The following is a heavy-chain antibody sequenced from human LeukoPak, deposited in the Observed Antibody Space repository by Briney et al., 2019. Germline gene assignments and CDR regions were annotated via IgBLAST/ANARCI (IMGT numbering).Heavy chain of an antibody. J-gene: IGHJ3*02. D-gene: IGHD2-15*01. CDR1: GGSIISSDYH. CDR2: ISYSGNT. CDR3: ARHCCSGPAKRVFDI. V-gene: IGHV4-39*01. Sequence: SETLSLTCTVSGGSIISSDYHWGWVRQPPGKGLEWIGTISYSGNTDYNPSLGSRVTISVDTSNNQFSLRLGSVTAADTAVYHCARHCCSGPAKRVFDIWGQGTMVTVSS.